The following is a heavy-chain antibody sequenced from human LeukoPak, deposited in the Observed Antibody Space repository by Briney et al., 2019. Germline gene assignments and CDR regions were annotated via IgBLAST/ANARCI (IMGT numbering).Heavy chain of an antibody. CDR2: VDPEDGET. CDR1: GYTFTDYY. CDR3: ATTIGSSDAFDI. V-gene: IGHV1-69-2*01. D-gene: IGHD1-26*01. J-gene: IGHJ3*02. Sequence: ASVKVSCKASGYTFTDYYMHWVQQAPGKGLEWMGRVDPEDGETIYAEKFQGRVTITADTSTDTAYMELSSLRSEDTAVYYCATTIGSSDAFDIWGQGTMVTVSS.